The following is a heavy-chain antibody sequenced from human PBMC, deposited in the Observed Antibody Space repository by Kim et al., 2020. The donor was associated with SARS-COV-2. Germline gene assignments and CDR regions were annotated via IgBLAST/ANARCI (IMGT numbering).Heavy chain of an antibody. V-gene: IGHV3-23*01. D-gene: IGHD6-13*01. CDR2: ISGSGGST. CDR1: GFTFSSYA. J-gene: IGHJ6*01. CDR3: AKAGDSSSWYNYYYYGMDV. Sequence: GGSLRLSCAASGFTFSSYAMSWVRQAPGKGLEWVSAISGSGGSTYYADSVKGRVTISRDNSKNTLYLQMNSLRAEDTAVYYCAKAGDSSSWYNYYYYGMDVWGQGTTVTVSS.